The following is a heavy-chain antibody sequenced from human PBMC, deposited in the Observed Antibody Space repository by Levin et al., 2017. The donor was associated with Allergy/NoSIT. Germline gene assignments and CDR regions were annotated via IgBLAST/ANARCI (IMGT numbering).Heavy chain of an antibody. CDR3: ATGPDGSGRMNF. CDR1: GYTFTSYW. CDR2: IDPRDSNT. D-gene: IGHD3-10*01. J-gene: IGHJ4*02. V-gene: IGHV5-10-1*01. Sequence: LGESLKISCKASGYTFTSYWISWVRQMPGRGLEWMTKIDPRDSNTNYSPSFEGRVIVSVDNSIATAYLQWTSLKASDTAMYFCATGPDGSGRMNFWGQGTLVSVSS.